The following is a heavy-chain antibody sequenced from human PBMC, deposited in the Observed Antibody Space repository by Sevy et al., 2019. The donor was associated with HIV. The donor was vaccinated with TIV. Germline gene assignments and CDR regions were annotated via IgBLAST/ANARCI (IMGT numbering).Heavy chain of an antibody. CDR2: ISGTGNTI. CDR1: GFTFSSHS. D-gene: IGHD3-10*02. V-gene: IGHV3-48*02. J-gene: IGHJ4*02. Sequence: GGSLRLSCAASGFTFSSHSMNWVRQTPGKGLEWISYISGTGNTIYYADSVKGRFTISRDNAKNSLYLQLKSLRDEDTAIYYCARVPTYYVSNVSDFWGQGSLVTVSS. CDR3: ARVPTYYVSNVSDF.